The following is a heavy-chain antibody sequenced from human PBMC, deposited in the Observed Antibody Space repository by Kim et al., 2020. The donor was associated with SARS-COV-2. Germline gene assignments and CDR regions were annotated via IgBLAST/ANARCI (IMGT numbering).Heavy chain of an antibody. D-gene: IGHD1-26*01. J-gene: IGHJ4*02. CDR3: AREDAVGATEYDY. V-gene: IGHV3-21*01. Sequence: GGSLRLSCAASGFTFSSYSMNWVRQAPGKGLEWVSSISSSSSYIYYADSVKGRFTISRDNAKNSLYLQMNSLRAEDTAVYYCAREDAVGATEYDYWGQGTLVTVSS. CDR1: GFTFSSYS. CDR2: ISSSSSYI.